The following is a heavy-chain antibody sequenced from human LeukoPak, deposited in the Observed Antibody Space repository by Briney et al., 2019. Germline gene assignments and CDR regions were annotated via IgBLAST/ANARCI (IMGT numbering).Heavy chain of an antibody. CDR3: ARDLNYYDSRGGQVHAFDL. CDR1: GFTFSSYA. V-gene: IGHV3-48*04. Sequence: GGSLRLSCAASGFTFSSYAMNWVRQAPGKGLEWVSYMSGSGTTIYYAESVKGRFTISRDNAKKTLHLQMNSLRADDTAVYYCARDLNYYDSRGGQVHAFDLWGQGTMVIVSS. CDR2: MSGSGTTI. D-gene: IGHD3-22*01. J-gene: IGHJ3*01.